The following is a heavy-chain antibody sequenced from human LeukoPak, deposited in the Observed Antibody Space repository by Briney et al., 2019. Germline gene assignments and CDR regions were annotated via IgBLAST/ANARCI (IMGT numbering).Heavy chain of an antibody. CDR2: ISGSGGST. V-gene: IGHV3-23*01. D-gene: IGHD2-2*01. J-gene: IGHJ6*03. CDR1: GFTFSSYA. CDR3: AKAGYCSSTSCYYYYYMDV. Sequence: GGSLRLSCAASGFTFSSYAMSWVRQAPGKGLEWVSAISGSGGSTYYADSVKGRFTISRDNSKNTLYLQMNSLRAEDTAVYYCAKAGYCSSTSCYYYYYMDVWGKGTTVTISS.